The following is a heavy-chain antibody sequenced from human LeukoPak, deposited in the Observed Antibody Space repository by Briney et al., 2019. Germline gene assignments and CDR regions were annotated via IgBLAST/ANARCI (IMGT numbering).Heavy chain of an antibody. CDR3: ARGPYGSGSYYRTPYYYYYGMDV. Sequence: SETLSLTCTVSGGSISTYYWNWIRQPPGKGLEWIGYISYSGSTNYNPSLKSRVTISVDTSKNQFSLNLNSVTAADTAVYYCARGPYGSGSYYRTPYYYYYGMDVWGQGTTVTVSS. CDR1: GGSISTYY. D-gene: IGHD3-10*01. V-gene: IGHV4-59*01. CDR2: ISYSGST. J-gene: IGHJ6*02.